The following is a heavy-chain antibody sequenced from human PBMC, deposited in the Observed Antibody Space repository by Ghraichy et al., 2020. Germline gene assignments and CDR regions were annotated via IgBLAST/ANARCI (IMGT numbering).Heavy chain of an antibody. CDR1: GYTFTSYD. CDR2: MNPNSGNT. J-gene: IGHJ3*02. CDR3: ASSIPRADPNSYYDFWSGYYPNDAFDI. D-gene: IGHD3-3*01. Sequence: ASVKVSCKASGYTFTSYDINWVRQATGQGLEWMGWMNPNSGNTGYAQKFQGRVTMTRNTSISTAYMELSSLRSEDTAVYYCASSIPRADPNSYYDFWSGYYPNDAFDIWGQGTMVTVSS. V-gene: IGHV1-8*01.